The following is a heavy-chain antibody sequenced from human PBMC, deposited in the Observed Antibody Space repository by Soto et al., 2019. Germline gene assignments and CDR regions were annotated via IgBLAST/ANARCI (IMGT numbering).Heavy chain of an antibody. V-gene: IGHV4-59*01. Sequence: PSETLSLTCTVSGGSISSYYWSWIRQPPGKRPEWIGYIYYSGITKYNPSLKSRVTISVDTSKNQFSLKLSSVTAADTAVYYCARNVDTAMGIFDHRGQRILVTVSS. CDR3: ARNVDTAMGIFDH. CDR1: GGSISSYY. CDR2: IYYSGIT. J-gene: IGHJ4*02. D-gene: IGHD5-18*01.